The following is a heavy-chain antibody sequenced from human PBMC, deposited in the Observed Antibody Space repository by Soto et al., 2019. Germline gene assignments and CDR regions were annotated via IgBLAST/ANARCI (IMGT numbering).Heavy chain of an antibody. CDR1: GYTFTSYG. V-gene: IGHV1-18*01. J-gene: IGHJ4*02. D-gene: IGHD3-10*01. Sequence: ASVKVSCKASGYTFTSYGISWVRQAPGQGLEWMGWISAYNGNTNYAQKLQGRVTMTTDTSTSTAYMELRSLRSDDTAVYYCAREKYYRSGSYEYYFDYWGQGTLVTVSS. CDR2: ISAYNGNT. CDR3: AREKYYRSGSYEYYFDY.